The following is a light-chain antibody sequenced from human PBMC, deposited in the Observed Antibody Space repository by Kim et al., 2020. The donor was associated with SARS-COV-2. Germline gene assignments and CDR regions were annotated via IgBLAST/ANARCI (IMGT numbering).Light chain of an antibody. CDR1: SLRSYY. J-gene: IGLJ2*01. CDR2: GKN. CDR3: NSRDSNDNVV. Sequence: VALGQTVRITSQGHSLRSYYATWYQQKRGQAPIVVIYGKNNRPSGIPDRFSGSSSGNPASLTISGTQAGDEADYYCNSRDSNDNVVFGGGTKLTVL. V-gene: IGLV3-19*01.